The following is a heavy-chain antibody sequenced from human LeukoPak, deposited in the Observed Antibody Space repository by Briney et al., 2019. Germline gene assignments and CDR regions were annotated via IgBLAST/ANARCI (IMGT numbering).Heavy chain of an antibody. Sequence: GGSLRLSCAASGFNFSTYAMSWVRQAPPKGLEWVSALSGRGSNTYYADSVKGRFTISRDNSKNTLYLQMNSLRAEDTAVYYCAKDSRGGPDYLAAAGYYYGMNVWGQGTTVTVSS. CDR2: LSGRGSNT. CDR1: GFNFSTYA. CDR3: AKDSRGGPDYLAAAGYYYGMNV. V-gene: IGHV3-23*01. J-gene: IGHJ6*02. D-gene: IGHD6-13*01.